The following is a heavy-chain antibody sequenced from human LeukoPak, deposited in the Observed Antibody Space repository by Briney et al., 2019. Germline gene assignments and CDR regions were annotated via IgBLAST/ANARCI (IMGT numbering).Heavy chain of an antibody. D-gene: IGHD4-23*01. J-gene: IGHJ4*02. V-gene: IGHV4-59*01. CDR3: ARLGSGAGRWDFDY. CDR1: GGSISSYY. Sequence: PSETLSLTCTVSGGSISSYYWSWIRQPPGKGLEWIGYIYYSGSTNYNPSLKSRVTISVDTSKNQFSLKLSSVTAADTAVYYCARLGSGAGRWDFDYWGQGTLVTVPS. CDR2: IYYSGST.